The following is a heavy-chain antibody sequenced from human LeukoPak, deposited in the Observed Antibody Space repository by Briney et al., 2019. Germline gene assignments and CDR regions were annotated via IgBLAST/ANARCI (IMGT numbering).Heavy chain of an antibody. D-gene: IGHD6-13*01. CDR3: ATDPLGQQLVLPGVDC. V-gene: IGHV3-21*01. Sequence: GRSLRLSCAASGFTFDDYAMHWVRQAPGKGLEWVSGISSGSSYIYYADSLKGRFTISRDNAKDSLYLQMNSLRAEDTAVYYCATDPLGQQLVLPGVDCWGQGTLVTVSS. J-gene: IGHJ4*02. CDR1: GFTFDDYA. CDR2: ISSGSSYI.